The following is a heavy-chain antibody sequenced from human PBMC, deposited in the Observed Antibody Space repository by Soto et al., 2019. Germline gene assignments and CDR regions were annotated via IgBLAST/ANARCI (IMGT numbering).Heavy chain of an antibody. CDR1: GFTFSSYG. CDR3: ARDSKDDSSGYYAGFDY. D-gene: IGHD3-22*01. Sequence: QVQLVESGGGVVQPGRSLRLSCAVSGFTFSSYGMNWVRQAPGKGLEWVAAIYYDGSNKYYADSVRGRFTISRDNCKNKLYLHMNSLRAEDTAVYYCARDSKDDSSGYYAGFDYWGQGTLVTVSS. CDR2: IYYDGSNK. V-gene: IGHV3-33*01. J-gene: IGHJ4*02.